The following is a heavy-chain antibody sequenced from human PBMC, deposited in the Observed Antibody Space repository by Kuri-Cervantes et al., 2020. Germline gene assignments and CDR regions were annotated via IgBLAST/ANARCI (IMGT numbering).Heavy chain of an antibody. Sequence: GESLKISCAASGFTFSSYAMHWVRQAPGKGLEWVAVISYDGSNKYYADSVKGRFTISRDNSKNTLYLQMNSLRAEDTDVYYCARGRGGYWGQGTLVTVSS. CDR1: GFTFSSYA. D-gene: IGHD3-10*01. CDR2: ISYDGSNK. J-gene: IGHJ4*02. CDR3: ARGRGGY. V-gene: IGHV3-30-3*01.